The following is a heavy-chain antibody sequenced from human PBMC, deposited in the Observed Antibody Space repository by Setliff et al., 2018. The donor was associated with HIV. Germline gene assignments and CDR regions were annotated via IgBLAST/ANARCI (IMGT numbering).Heavy chain of an antibody. CDR1: GGSIKSSSYY. CDR2: IYQSGST. D-gene: IGHD1-1*01. V-gene: IGHV4-61*05. CDR3: ARGQLKPTGYFFDY. Sequence: SETLSLTCTVSGGSIKSSSYYWGWIRQPPGKGLEWIGEIYQSGSTNYNPSLKSRVTISVDKSKNQFSLRLFSVTAADTAVYYCARGQLKPTGYFFDYWGLGTLVTVSS. J-gene: IGHJ4*02.